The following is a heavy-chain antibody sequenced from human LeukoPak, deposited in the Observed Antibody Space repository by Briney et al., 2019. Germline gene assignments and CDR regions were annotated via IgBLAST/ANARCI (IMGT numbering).Heavy chain of an antibody. Sequence: PSETLSLTCTVSGGSISSSSYYWGWIRQPPGKGLEWIGSIYYSGSTYYNPSLKSRVTISVDTSKNQFSLKLSSVTAADTAVYYCARYRAGQLLSRAYFDYWGQGTLVTVSS. J-gene: IGHJ4*02. D-gene: IGHD2-2*01. V-gene: IGHV4-39*07. CDR3: ARYRAGQLLSRAYFDY. CDR1: GGSISSSSYY. CDR2: IYYSGST.